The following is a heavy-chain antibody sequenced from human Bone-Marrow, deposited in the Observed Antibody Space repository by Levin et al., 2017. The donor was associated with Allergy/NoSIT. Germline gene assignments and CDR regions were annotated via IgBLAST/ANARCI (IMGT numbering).Heavy chain of an antibody. V-gene: IGHV1-2*06. CDR1: GYTFTGYY. Sequence: GESLKISCKASGYTFTGYYMHWVRQAPGQGLEWMGRINPNGGGTNYAQNFQGRVTMTRDTSISTVYMELSRLRSDDTAVYYCAGVDRTERDRCGGDCYTDDAFDIWGQGTMVTVSS. J-gene: IGHJ3*02. CDR2: INPNGGGT. CDR3: AGVDRTERDRCGGDCYTDDAFDI. D-gene: IGHD2-21*02.